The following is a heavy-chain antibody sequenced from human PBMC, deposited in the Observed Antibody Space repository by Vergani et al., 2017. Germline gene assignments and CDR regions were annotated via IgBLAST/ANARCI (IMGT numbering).Heavy chain of an antibody. CDR2: IYYSGST. V-gene: IGHV4-34*11. D-gene: IGHD6-6*01. J-gene: IGHJ5*02. CDR3: ARDRRQLAPVGYWFDP. CDR1: GESFSGYY. Sequence: QVQLQQWGAGLLKPSETLSLTCAVYGESFSGYYWSWIRQPPGKGLEWIGYIYYSGSTNYNPSLKSRVTISVDTSKNQFSLKLSSVTAADTAVYYCARDRRQLAPVGYWFDPWGQGTLVTVSS.